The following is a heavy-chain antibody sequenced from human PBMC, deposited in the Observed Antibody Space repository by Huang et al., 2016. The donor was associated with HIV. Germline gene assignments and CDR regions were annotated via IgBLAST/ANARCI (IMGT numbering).Heavy chain of an antibody. CDR3: VIAAHYFDY. D-gene: IGHD2-15*01. CDR2: ISDSGGST. J-gene: IGHJ4*02. CDR1: GFSFSSYA. V-gene: IGHV3-23*01. Sequence: EVQLLESGGGLVQPGGSLRLSCAASGFSFSSYALSWVRQAPGKGLEWVSGISDSGGSTYYADSVKGRFTISRDNSKNTLYLQMNSLRAEDTAVYYCVIAAHYFDYWGQGTLVTVSS.